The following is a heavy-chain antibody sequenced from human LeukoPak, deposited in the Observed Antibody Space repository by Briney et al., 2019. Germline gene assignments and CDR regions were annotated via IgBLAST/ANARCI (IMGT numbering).Heavy chain of an antibody. D-gene: IGHD3-10*01. V-gene: IGHV3-23*01. CDR1: GFTFSSSA. CDR3: AKDNVPRVDLGGWFDP. CDR2: IDDSGANT. Sequence: PGGSLRLSCAASGFTFSSSAMNWVRQAPGEGLEWVSLIDDSGANTYYADSVKGRFAISRDNSKSTLYLQMNSLRAEDTGIYFCAKDNVPRVDLGGWFDPWGQGTLVTVSS. J-gene: IGHJ5*02.